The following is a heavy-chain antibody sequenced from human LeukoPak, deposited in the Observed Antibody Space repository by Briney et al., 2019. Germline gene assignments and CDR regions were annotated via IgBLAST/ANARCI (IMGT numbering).Heavy chain of an antibody. CDR2: IYYSGST. Sequence: SETLSLTCTVSGGSISSYYWSWIRQPPGKGLEWIGYIYYSGSTNYSPSLKSRVTISVDTSKNQFSLKLSSVTAADTAVYYCAREYNSGWYFDYWGQGTLVTVSS. CDR3: AREYNSGWYFDY. J-gene: IGHJ4*02. D-gene: IGHD6-19*01. V-gene: IGHV4-59*01. CDR1: GGSISSYY.